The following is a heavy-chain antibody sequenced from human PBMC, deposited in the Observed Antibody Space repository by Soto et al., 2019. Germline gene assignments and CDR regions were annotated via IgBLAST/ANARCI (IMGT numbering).Heavy chain of an antibody. CDR3: ARREIQGPIDY. CDR2: IYYSGTT. Sequence: QVQLQESGPGLVKPSDTLSLTCAVSGYSISSSNWWGWIRQPPGKGLEWIGYIYYSGTTYYNPSLKSRVTMSVDTSKTQFSLKLTSVTAVDPAVYYCARREIQGPIDYWGQGTLVTVSS. D-gene: IGHD1-26*01. J-gene: IGHJ4*02. V-gene: IGHV4-28*01. CDR1: GYSISSSNW.